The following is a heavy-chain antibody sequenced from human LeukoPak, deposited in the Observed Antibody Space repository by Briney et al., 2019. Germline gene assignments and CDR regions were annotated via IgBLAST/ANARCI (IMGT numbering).Heavy chain of an antibody. CDR1: GFTVSSNY. D-gene: IGHD4-17*01. Sequence: GGSLRLSCAASGFTVSSNYMSWVRQVPGKGLEWVSVIYSGGSTYYADSVKGRFTISRDNSKNTLYLQMNSLRAEDTAVYYCAREDGDYGGCFDYWGQGTLVTVSS. V-gene: IGHV3-53*01. CDR2: IYSGGST. J-gene: IGHJ4*02. CDR3: AREDGDYGGCFDY.